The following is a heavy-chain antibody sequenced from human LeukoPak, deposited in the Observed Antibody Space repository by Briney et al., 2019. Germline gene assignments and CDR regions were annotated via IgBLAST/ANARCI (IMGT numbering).Heavy chain of an antibody. CDR2: TYYRSKWYT. D-gene: IGHD6-19*01. CDR1: GDSVSSKRAA. CDR3: AGAGYSSGRIQH. J-gene: IGHJ1*01. V-gene: IGHV6-1*01. Sequence: SQTLSLTCAISGDSVSSKRAAWYWIRQSSSRGLEWLGRTYYRSKWYTDYAVSLKSRITIDSDTSKNQLSLQLTSVTPEDTAVYYCAGAGYSSGRIQHWGQGTLVTVSS.